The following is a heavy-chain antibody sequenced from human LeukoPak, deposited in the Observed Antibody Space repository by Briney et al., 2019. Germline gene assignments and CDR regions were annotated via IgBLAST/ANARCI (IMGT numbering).Heavy chain of an antibody. J-gene: IGHJ4*02. CDR2: IYSGERT. D-gene: IGHD3-3*01. CDR1: GFNVSTNY. V-gene: IGHV3-66*01. Sequence: GGSLRLSCAASGFNVSTNYMSWVRQAPGRGLEWVSTIYSGERTDYADSVKDRFTISRDKTMNTLYLQMSSLRVEDTAVYYCARDLRKQGFWSWGQGTPVTVSS. CDR3: ARDLRKQGFWS.